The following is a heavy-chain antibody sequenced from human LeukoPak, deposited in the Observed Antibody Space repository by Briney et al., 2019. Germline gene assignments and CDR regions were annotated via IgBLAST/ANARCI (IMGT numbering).Heavy chain of an antibody. CDR3: TTPYGDYGGDY. D-gene: IGHD4-17*01. V-gene: IGHV3-15*01. CDR2: IKSKTDGGTT. Sequence: PGGSLRLSCAASGFTVSSNYMSWVRQAPGKGLEWVGRIKSKTDGGTTDYAAPVKGRFTISRDDSKNTLYLQMNSLKTEDTAVYYCTTPYGDYGGDYWGQGTLVTVSS. CDR1: GFTVSSNY. J-gene: IGHJ4*02.